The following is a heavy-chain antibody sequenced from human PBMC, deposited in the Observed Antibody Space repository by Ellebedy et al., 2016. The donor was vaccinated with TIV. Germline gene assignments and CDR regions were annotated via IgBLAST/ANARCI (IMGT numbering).Heavy chain of an antibody. CDR3: IFKGMSARLY. Sequence: GESLKISCAASGFTFSSYGMHWVRQAPGEGLEWVSTISTGGATYYADSVKGRFTISRDNSKDTVYLQMNSLGGEDTAVYYCIFKGMSARLYWGQGTLVTVSS. CDR1: GFTFSSYG. J-gene: IGHJ1*01. V-gene: IGHV3-23*01. D-gene: IGHD6-6*01. CDR2: ISTGGAT.